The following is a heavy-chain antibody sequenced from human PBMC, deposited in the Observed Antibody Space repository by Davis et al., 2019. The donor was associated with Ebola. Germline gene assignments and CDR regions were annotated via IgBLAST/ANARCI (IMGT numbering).Heavy chain of an antibody. CDR3: ARAGLRFLEWLLPHDAFDI. Sequence: GESLKISCAASGFTFSSYAMHWVRQAPGKGLEYVSAISSNGGSTYYADSVKGRFTISRDNSKNTLYLQMSSLRAEDTAVYYCARAGLRFLEWLLPHDAFDIWGQGTMVTVSS. CDR1: GFTFSSYA. V-gene: IGHV3-64D*06. D-gene: IGHD3-3*01. CDR2: ISSNGGST. J-gene: IGHJ3*02.